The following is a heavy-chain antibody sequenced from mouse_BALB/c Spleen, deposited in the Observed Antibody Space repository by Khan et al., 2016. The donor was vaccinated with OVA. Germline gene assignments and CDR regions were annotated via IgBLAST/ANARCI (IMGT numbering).Heavy chain of an antibody. V-gene: IGHV3-2*02. J-gene: IGHJ3*01. CDR3: ARWFTY. Sequence: EVKLLESGPGLVKPSQSLSLTCTVTGYSITSDYAWNWIRQFPGNKLEWMGYISYSGSTTYNPSLKSRISITRDTSKNQFFLQLSSVTTEDTATYYCARWFTYWGQGTLVTVSA. CDR1: GYSITSDYA. CDR2: ISYSGST.